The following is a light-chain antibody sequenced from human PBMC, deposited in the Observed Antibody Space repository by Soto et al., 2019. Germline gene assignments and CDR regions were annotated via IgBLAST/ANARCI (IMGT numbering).Light chain of an antibody. CDR3: QSYDSSLSVLYV. CDR1: SSNIGAGYE. V-gene: IGLV1-40*01. Sequence: QSVLKQPPSVSGAPGQRVTISCTGSSSNIGAGYEVHWFQQLPGTAPKLLIYGNTNRPSGVPDRFSGSKSDTSASLAITGLQPEDEADYYCQSYDSSLSVLYVFGTGTKLTVL. J-gene: IGLJ1*01. CDR2: GNT.